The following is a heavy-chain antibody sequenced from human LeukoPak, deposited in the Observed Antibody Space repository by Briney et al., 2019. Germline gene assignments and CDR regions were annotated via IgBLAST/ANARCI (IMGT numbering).Heavy chain of an antibody. Sequence: PSETLSLTCAVSGGPISSGAYSWSWIRQPPRKGLEWIGYVYYSGGTYYNPSLKSRVTISVDTSKNQFSLKLSSVTAADTAVYYCARGGGDHPDYWGQGTLVTVSS. CDR1: GGPISSGAYS. CDR3: ARGGGDHPDY. J-gene: IGHJ4*02. V-gene: IGHV4-30-4*07. D-gene: IGHD2-21*02. CDR2: VYYSGGT.